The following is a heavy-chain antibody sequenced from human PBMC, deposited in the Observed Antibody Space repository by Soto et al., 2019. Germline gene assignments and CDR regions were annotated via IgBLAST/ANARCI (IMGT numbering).Heavy chain of an antibody. Sequence: SETLSLTCAVSGGSISSGGYSWSWIRQPPGKGLEWIGYIYHSGSTYYNPSLKSRVTISVDRSKNQFSLKLSSVTAADTAVYYCARAPPGYLTFDYWGQGTLVTVSS. CDR2: IYHSGST. V-gene: IGHV4-30-2*01. CDR3: ARAPPGYLTFDY. J-gene: IGHJ4*02. CDR1: GGSISSGGYS. D-gene: IGHD1-1*01.